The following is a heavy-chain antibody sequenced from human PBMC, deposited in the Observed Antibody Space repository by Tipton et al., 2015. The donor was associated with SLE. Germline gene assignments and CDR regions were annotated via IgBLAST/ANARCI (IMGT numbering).Heavy chain of an antibody. J-gene: IGHJ4*02. CDR1: GGSITGYY. Sequence: TLSLTCTVSGGSITGYYWSWIRQPAGKGLEWIGRIYSAGSTNYNPYNPSLKSRVTISVDTSKNQFSLKLTSVTAADTAVYYCARGSVVADDFWGQGILVTVSS. V-gene: IGHV4-4*07. CDR3: ARGSVVADDF. CDR2: IYSAGST. D-gene: IGHD2-15*01.